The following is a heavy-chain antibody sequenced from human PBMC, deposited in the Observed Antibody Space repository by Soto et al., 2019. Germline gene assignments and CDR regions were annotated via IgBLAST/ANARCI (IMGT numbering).Heavy chain of an antibody. D-gene: IGHD2-15*01. CDR1: GFTFSSYA. Sequence: PGGSLRLSCAASGFTFSSYAMSWVRQAPGKGLEWVSAISGSCGSTYYADSVKGRFTISRDNSKNTLYLQMNSLRAEDTAVYYCAKDGPRVVAAFYYYYGMDVWGQGTTVTVSS. CDR2: ISGSCGST. V-gene: IGHV3-23*01. J-gene: IGHJ6*02. CDR3: AKDGPRVVAAFYYYYGMDV.